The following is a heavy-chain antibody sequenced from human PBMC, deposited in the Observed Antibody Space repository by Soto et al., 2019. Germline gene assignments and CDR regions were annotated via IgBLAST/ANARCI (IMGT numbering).Heavy chain of an antibody. J-gene: IGHJ4*02. D-gene: IGHD2-15*01. CDR2: ISSTTNNI. Sequence: PGRSLRLSCAASGFTFTRYSMNWVRQAPGKGLEWVPSISSTTNNIYYGDSMKGRFTISRDNAKNSLYLEMNSLRAEDTAVYYCSRESEDLPSNFDYWGQGTLVTVSS. CDR3: SRESEDLPSNFDY. V-gene: IGHV3-21*06. CDR1: GFTFTRYS.